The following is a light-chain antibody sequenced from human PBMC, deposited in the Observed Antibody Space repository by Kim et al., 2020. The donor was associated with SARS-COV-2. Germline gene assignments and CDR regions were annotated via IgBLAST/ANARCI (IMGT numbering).Light chain of an antibody. V-gene: IGKV3-11*01. CDR2: AAS. J-gene: IGKJ2*01. CDR1: QNVGNY. Sequence: SWSPGERATLSCKASQNVGNYLAWYQHRVGQAPRLLIYAASNRATGIPARFSGSGSGTDFTLTISSLETEDFALYYCHQRRDWPNTFGQGTKLEI. CDR3: HQRRDWPNT.